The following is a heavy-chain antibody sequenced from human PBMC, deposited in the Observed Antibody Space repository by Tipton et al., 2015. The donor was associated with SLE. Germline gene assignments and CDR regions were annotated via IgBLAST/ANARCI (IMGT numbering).Heavy chain of an antibody. CDR1: GGSISSYY. CDR2: IYYSGST. Sequence: TLSLTCTVSGGSISSYYWSWIRQPPGKGLEWIGYIYYSGSTNYNPSLKSRVTISVDTSKNQFSLKLSSVTAAATAVYYCARDRGAARPYYYYYGMDVWGQGTTVTVSS. D-gene: IGHD6-6*01. J-gene: IGHJ6*02. V-gene: IGHV4-59*01. CDR3: ARDRGAARPYYYYYGMDV.